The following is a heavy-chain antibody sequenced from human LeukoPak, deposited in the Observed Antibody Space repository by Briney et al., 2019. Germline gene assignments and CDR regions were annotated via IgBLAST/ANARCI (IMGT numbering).Heavy chain of an antibody. CDR2: ISGSDGNT. CDR1: GFTFSNYA. CDR3: ATLAVAGHFDY. Sequence: GGSLRLSCAASGFTFSNYAMSWVRQAPGKGLEWVSAISGSDGNTYYADSVKGQFTISRDNSKNTLYLQMNSLRAEDTAVYYCATLAVAGHFDYWGQGTLVTVSS. J-gene: IGHJ4*02. V-gene: IGHV3-23*01. D-gene: IGHD6-19*01.